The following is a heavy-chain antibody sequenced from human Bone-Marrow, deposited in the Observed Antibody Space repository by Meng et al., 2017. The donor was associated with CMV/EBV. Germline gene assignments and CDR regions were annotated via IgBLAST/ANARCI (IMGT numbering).Heavy chain of an antibody. Sequence: SEPLSLTCTVSGGSISSSSYYWGWIRQPPGKGLEWIGSIYYSGSTYYNPSLKSRVTISVDTSKNQFSLKLSSVTAADTAVYYCARGPPPALVVVPAAKNWFDPWGQGTLVTVSS. CDR2: IYYSGST. D-gene: IGHD2-2*01. CDR1: GGSISSSSYY. CDR3: ARGPPPALVVVPAAKNWFDP. V-gene: IGHV4-39*07. J-gene: IGHJ5*02.